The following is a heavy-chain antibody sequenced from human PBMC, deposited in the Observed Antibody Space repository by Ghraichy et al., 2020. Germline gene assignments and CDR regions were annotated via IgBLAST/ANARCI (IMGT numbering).Heavy chain of an antibody. CDR2: ISASGEST. CDR3: AKNMIIVVITRGAFDI. J-gene: IGHJ3*02. Sequence: GGSLRLSCAASGFTFSSYAMSWVRQAPGKGLEWVSAISASGESTFSADSVKGRITISRDNSKNTFYLQMNSLRAEDTAVYYCAKNMIIVVITRGAFDIWRQGTMVTVS. V-gene: IGHV3-23*01. CDR1: GFTFSSYA. D-gene: IGHD3-22*01.